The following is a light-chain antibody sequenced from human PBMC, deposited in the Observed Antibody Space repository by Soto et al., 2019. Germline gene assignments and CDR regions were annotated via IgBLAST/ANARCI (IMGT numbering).Light chain of an antibody. CDR2: DVT. Sequence: QSALTQPASVFGSPGQSIAISCTGSSSDIGGYNYVSWYQQHPGKAPKLMIKDVTDRPSGVPDRFSASKSGNTASLTISGLQAEDEADYYCSSYTRINTEVFGTGTKVTVL. J-gene: IGLJ1*01. V-gene: IGLV2-14*03. CDR1: SSDIGGYNY. CDR3: SSYTRINTEV.